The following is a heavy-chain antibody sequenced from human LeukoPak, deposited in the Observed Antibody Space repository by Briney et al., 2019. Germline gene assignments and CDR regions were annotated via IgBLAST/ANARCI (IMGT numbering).Heavy chain of an antibody. Sequence: SETLSLTCTVSGGSVSSGSYYWSWIRLPPGKGLEWIGYIYYSGSTNYNPSLKSRVTISVDTSKNQFSLKLSSVTAADTAVYYCARSNRGSGWYGPFDYWGQGTLVTVSS. CDR1: GGSVSSGSYY. CDR2: IYYSGST. CDR3: ARSNRGSGWYGPFDY. V-gene: IGHV4-61*01. J-gene: IGHJ4*02. D-gene: IGHD6-19*01.